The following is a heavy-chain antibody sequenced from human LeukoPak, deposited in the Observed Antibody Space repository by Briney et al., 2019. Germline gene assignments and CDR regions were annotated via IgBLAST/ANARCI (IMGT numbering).Heavy chain of an antibody. Sequence: SETLSLTCTVSAGSISNYYWSWIRQPPGKGLEWIGYISYSGSTNYNPSLKSRVTISVDTSKNQFSLKLSSVTAADTAVYYCARATSTYYFYYYLDVWGEGTTVTVSS. CDR2: ISYSGST. J-gene: IGHJ6*03. V-gene: IGHV4-59*08. D-gene: IGHD5-12*01. CDR3: ARATSTYYFYYYLDV. CDR1: AGSISNYY.